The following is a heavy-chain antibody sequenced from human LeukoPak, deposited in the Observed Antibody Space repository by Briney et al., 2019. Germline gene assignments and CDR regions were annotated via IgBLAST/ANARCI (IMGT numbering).Heavy chain of an antibody. CDR3: AKDLEPYYYGSGTADY. J-gene: IGHJ4*02. CDR2: ISYDGSNK. Sequence: GGSLRPSCAASGFTFSSYGMHWVRQAPGKGLEGVAVISYDGSNKYYADSVKGRFTISRDNSKNTLYLQMNSLRAEDTAVYYCAKDLEPYYYGSGTADYWGQGNLVTVSS. D-gene: IGHD3-10*01. V-gene: IGHV3-30*18. CDR1: GFTFSSYG.